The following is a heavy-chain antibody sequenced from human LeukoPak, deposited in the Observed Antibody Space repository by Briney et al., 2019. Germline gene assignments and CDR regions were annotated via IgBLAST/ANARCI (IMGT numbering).Heavy chain of an antibody. CDR1: GFTFSSYA. Sequence: GGSLRLSCAASGFTFSSYAMSWVRRAPGKGLEWVSAISGSGGSTYYADSVKGRFTISRDNSKNTLYLQMNSLRAEDTAVYYCAKSDSPYSSSWYPWGYWGQGTLVTVSS. CDR3: AKSDSPYSSSWYPWGY. CDR2: ISGSGGST. J-gene: IGHJ4*02. V-gene: IGHV3-23*01. D-gene: IGHD6-13*01.